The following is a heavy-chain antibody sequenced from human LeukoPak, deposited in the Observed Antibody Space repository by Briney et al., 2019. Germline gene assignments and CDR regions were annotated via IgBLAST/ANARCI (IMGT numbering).Heavy chain of an antibody. V-gene: IGHV1-69*13. D-gene: IGHD6-13*01. Sequence: ASVKVSCKASGGTFSSYAISWVRQAPGQGLEWMGGIIPIFGTANYAQKFQGRVTITADESTSTAYMELSSLRSEDMAVYYCARASSSMDYYYGMDVWGQGTTVTVSS. CDR2: IIPIFGTA. CDR1: GGTFSSYA. CDR3: ARASSSMDYYYGMDV. J-gene: IGHJ6*02.